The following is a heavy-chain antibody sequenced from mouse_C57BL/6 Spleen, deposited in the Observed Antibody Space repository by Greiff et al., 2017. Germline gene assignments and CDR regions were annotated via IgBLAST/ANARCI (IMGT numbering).Heavy chain of an antibody. D-gene: IGHD6-1*01. CDR1: GFTFSDYY. V-gene: IGHV5-12*01. J-gene: IGHJ4*01. Sequence: EVMLVESGGGLVQPGGSLKLSCAASGFTFSDYYMYWVRQTPVKRLEWVAYISNGGGRTYYPDTVKGRFTISKDNAKNTLYLQMSRLKSEDTAMYYCGRHRGNPYAMDYWGQGTSVTVSS. CDR3: GRHRGNPYAMDY. CDR2: ISNGGGRT.